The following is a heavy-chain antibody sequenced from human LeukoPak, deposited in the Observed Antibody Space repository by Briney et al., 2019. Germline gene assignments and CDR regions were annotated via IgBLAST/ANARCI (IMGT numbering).Heavy chain of an antibody. J-gene: IGHJ4*02. CDR1: GGSFSGYY. CDR2: INHRRST. Sequence: SETLSLTCAVYGGSFSGYYWSWIRQPPGKGLEWIGEINHRRSTNYNPSLKSRVTISVDTSKNQFSLKLSSVTAADTAVYYCARQDYGDYVLDYWGQGTLVTVSS. D-gene: IGHD4-17*01. V-gene: IGHV4-34*01. CDR3: ARQDYGDYVLDY.